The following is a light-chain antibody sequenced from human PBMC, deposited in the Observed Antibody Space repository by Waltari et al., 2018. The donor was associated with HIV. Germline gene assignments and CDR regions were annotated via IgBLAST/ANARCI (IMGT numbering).Light chain of an antibody. CDR1: QTSSRW. CDR3: QQYKDFPIT. CDR2: KAS. V-gene: IGKV1-5*03. Sequence: DIQMTQSPSTLSASVGDRVTITCRASQTSSRWLAWYQQKPGKAPKLLIYKASTLERGVPSRFSGSGSGTAFSLTISSLQPDDFATYYCQQYKDFPITFGGGTKVEIK. J-gene: IGKJ4*01.